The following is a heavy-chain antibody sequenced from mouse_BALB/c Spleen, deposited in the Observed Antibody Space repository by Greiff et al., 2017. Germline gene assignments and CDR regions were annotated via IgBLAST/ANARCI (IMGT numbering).Heavy chain of an antibody. CDR1: GYTFTSYW. V-gene: IGHV1-7*01. Sequence: VQLQQSGAELAKPGASVKMSCKASGYTFTSYWMHWVKQRPGQGLEWIGYINPSTGYTEYNQKFKDKATLTADKSSSTAYMQLSSLTSEDSAVYYCARYYYGSSWYFDVWGAGTTVTVSS. J-gene: IGHJ1*01. CDR3: ARYYYGSSWYFDV. CDR2: INPSTGYT. D-gene: IGHD1-1*01.